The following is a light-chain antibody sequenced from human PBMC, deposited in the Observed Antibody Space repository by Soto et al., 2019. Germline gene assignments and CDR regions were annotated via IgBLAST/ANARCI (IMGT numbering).Light chain of an antibody. CDR2: EVS. J-gene: IGLJ2*01. CDR3: SSYTSSSTSVI. V-gene: IGLV2-14*01. CDR1: SSDIGAYDL. Sequence: QSVLTQPASVSGSPGQSITISCSGTSSDIGAYDLVSWYQQHPGRAPKLIIYEVSNRPSGVPNRFSGSKSGNTASLTISGLQAEDEADYYCSSYTSSSTSVIFGGGTKVTV.